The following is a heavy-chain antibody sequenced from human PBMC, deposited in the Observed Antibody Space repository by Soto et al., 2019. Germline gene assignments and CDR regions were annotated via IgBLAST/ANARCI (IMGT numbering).Heavy chain of an antibody. CDR2: IYSGGST. CDR3: ARGTIFGVITLDY. D-gene: IGHD3-3*01. CDR1: GFTVSSNY. Sequence: EVQLVESGGGLVQPGGSLRLSCAASGFTVSSNYMSWVRQAPGKGLEWVSVIYSGGSTYYADSVKGRFTISRDNSKNTLYLQMNSLRAEDTAVYYCARGTIFGVITLDYWGQGTLVTVSS. V-gene: IGHV3-66*01. J-gene: IGHJ4*02.